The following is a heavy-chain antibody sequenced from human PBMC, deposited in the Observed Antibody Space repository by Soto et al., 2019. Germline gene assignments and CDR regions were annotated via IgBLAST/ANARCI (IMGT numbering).Heavy chain of an antibody. CDR1: GFTFSNYE. J-gene: IGHJ6*03. CDR3: ARRRYFSRWPNDTMNG. V-gene: IGHV3-64*01. Sequence: EAQLVESGGGLVQPGGSLRLSCAASGFTFSNYEMHWVRQAPGKGLEYVSGISNNGAHTDYAKSVKGRITISRDKSENTLYLQMGSLRAEDMALYYCARRRYFSRWPNDTMNGWGKETTVTVYS. D-gene: IGHD6-13*01. CDR2: ISNNGAHT.